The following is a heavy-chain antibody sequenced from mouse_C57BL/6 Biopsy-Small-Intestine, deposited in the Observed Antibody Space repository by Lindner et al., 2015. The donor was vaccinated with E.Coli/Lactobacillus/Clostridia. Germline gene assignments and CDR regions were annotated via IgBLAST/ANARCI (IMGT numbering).Heavy chain of an antibody. D-gene: IGHD3-3*01. J-gene: IGHJ3*01. CDR2: ISDGGSYT. V-gene: IGHV5-4*01. Sequence: VQLQESGGGLVKPGGSLKLSCAASGFTFSSYAMSWVRQTPEKRLEWVATISDGGSYTYYPDNVKGRFTISRDNAKNNLYLQMSHLKSEDTAMYYCARDREQAWFAYWGQGTLVTVSA. CDR1: GFTFSSYA. CDR3: ARDREQAWFAY.